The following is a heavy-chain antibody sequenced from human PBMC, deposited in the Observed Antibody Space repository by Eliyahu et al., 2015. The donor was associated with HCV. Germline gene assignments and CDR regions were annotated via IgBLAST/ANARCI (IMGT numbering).Heavy chain of an antibody. CDR3: ARDFVEAVTPTFYYYYGMDV. Sequence: EVQLVESGGGLVQPGGSLRLSCAASGFTFSSYEMNWVRQAPGKGLEWVSYISSSGSTIYYADSVKGRFTISRDNAKNSLYLQMNSLRAEDTAVYYCARDFVEAVTPTFYYYYGMDVWGQGTTVTVSS. CDR2: ISSSGSTI. V-gene: IGHV3-48*03. CDR1: GFTFSSYE. J-gene: IGHJ6*02. D-gene: IGHD4-11*01.